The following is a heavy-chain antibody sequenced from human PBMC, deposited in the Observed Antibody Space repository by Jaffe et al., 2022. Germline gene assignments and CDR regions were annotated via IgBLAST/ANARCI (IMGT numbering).Heavy chain of an antibody. CDR3: ARGDYYGSGTYWEWGY. D-gene: IGHD3-10*01. CDR2: MNPKNGNA. CDR1: GYIFTSYD. J-gene: IGHJ4*02. Sequence: QVQLVQSGAEVKKPGASVRVSCKASGYIFTSYDFNWVRQAPGQGLEWMGWMNPKNGNAGYAQRFQGRVTMTRNTSATTVYMELTSLTSEDTAVYYCARGDYYGSGTYWEWGYWGQGTLVTVSS. V-gene: IGHV1-8*01.